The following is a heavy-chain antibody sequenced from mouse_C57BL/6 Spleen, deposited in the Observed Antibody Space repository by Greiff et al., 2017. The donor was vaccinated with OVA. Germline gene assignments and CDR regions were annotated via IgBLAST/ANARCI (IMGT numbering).Heavy chain of an antibody. CDR1: GFTFSDYG. CDR3: ARMAIVATEYFDY. CDR2: ISSGSSTI. D-gene: IGHD1-1*01. V-gene: IGHV5-17*01. J-gene: IGHJ2*01. Sequence: EVNVVESGGGLVKPGGSLKLSCAASGFTFSDYGMHWVRQAPEKGLEWVAYISSGSSTIYYADTVKGRFTISRDNAKNTLFLQMTSLRSEDTAMYYCARMAIVATEYFDYWGQGTTLTVSS.